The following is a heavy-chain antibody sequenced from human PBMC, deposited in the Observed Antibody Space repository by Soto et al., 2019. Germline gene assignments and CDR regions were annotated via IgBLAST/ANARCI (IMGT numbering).Heavy chain of an antibody. CDR3: ARQIYDSSGYYYSFDY. CDR1: GGTFSSYA. D-gene: IGHD3-22*01. J-gene: IGHJ4*02. V-gene: IGHV1-69*06. CDR2: IIPIFGTA. Sequence: ASVKVSCKASGGTFSSYAISWVRQAPGQGLEWMGGIIPIFGTANYAQKFQGRVTITADKSTSTAYMELSSLRSEDTAVYYCARQIYDSSGYYYSFDYWGQGTLVTVSS.